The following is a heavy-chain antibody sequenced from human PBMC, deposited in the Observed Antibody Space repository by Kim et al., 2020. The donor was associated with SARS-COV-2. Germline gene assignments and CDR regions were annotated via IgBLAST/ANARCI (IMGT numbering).Heavy chain of an antibody. CDR3: ARDRGLTTHGGIGMDV. CDR2: IYYNGNT. J-gene: IGHJ6*02. V-gene: IGHV4-59*01. Sequence: SETLSLTCTVSSGSISGYYWSWIRQPPGKGLEWIGYIYYNGNTNYNSSLKSRVIISVDTSKNQFSLKLSSVTAADTAVYYCARDRGLTTHGGIGMDVWGQGTTVTVSS. D-gene: IGHD3-10*01. CDR1: SGSISGYY.